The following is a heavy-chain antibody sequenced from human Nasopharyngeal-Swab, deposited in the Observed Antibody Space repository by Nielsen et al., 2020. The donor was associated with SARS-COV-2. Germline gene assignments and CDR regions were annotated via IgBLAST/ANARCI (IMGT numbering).Heavy chain of an antibody. Sequence: GESLKISCAASGFTVSSNYMSWVRQAPGKGLEWVSVIYSGGSTYYADSVKGRFTISRDNSKNTLYLQMNSLRAEDTAVYYCARENRGYGDYYYYGMDVWGQGTTVTVSS. D-gene: IGHD4-17*01. CDR1: GFTVSSNY. J-gene: IGHJ6*02. CDR2: IYSGGST. CDR3: ARENRGYGDYYYYGMDV. V-gene: IGHV3-53*01.